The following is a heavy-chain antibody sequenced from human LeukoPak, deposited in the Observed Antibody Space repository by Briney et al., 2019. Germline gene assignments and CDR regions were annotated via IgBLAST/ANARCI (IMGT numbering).Heavy chain of an antibody. CDR2: IYHSGST. D-gene: IGHD6-6*01. CDR3: ARDSSSSLDY. V-gene: IGHV4-38-2*02. Sequence: PSETLSLTCTVSGYSISSGYYWGWIRQPPGKGLEWIGSIYHSGSTYYNPSLKSRVTISVDTSNNQFSLKLSSVTAADTAVYYCARDSSSSLDYWGQGTLVTVSS. J-gene: IGHJ4*02. CDR1: GYSISSGYY.